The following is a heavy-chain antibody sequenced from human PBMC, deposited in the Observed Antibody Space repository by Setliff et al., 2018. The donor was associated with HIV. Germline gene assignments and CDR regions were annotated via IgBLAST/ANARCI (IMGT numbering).Heavy chain of an antibody. CDR3: ARENYYVTEY. V-gene: IGHV3-74*01. D-gene: IGHD3-10*02. J-gene: IGHJ4*02. CDR2: INNDGSIT. Sequence: GGSLRLSCAASGFTLIDHWMHGVRQVPGKGLVWVSRINNDGSITNYADFVKGRFTMSRDSAKNTLYLQMNSLTAEDTAVYYCARENYYVTEYWGQGTLVTFSS. CDR1: GFTLIDHW.